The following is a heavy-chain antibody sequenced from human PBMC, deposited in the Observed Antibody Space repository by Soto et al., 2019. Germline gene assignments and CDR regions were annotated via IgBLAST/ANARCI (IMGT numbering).Heavy chain of an antibody. CDR3: AKGGGGGYYYYGMDV. V-gene: IGHV3-23*01. CDR1: GFTFSSYA. Sequence: EVQLLESGGGLVQPGGSLRLSCAASGFTFSSYAMSWVRQAPGKGLEWVSAISGSGGSTYYADSVKGRFTISRDNSKNTLYLKMNSLRAGERAVYYCAKGGGGGYYYYGMDVWGQGTTVTVSS. CDR2: ISGSGGST. J-gene: IGHJ6*02. D-gene: IGHD3-16*01.